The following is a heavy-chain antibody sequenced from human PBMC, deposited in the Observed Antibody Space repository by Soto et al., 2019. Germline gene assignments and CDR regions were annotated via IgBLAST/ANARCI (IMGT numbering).Heavy chain of an antibody. CDR2: VSYEGSVQ. Sequence: QVQLVESGGGVVQPGGSLRLSCAASGFSFNNYGMHRVRQAPDKGLEWVAVVSYEGSVQYYTDSAKGRFTISRDNSKNPLYWQMKSLRDDDAAVYHCAKEISPTAGKWYFDPWGRGTLVTVSS. J-gene: IGHJ2*01. CDR3: AKEISPTAGKWYFDP. D-gene: IGHD6-19*01. CDR1: GFSFNNYG. V-gene: IGHV3-30*18.